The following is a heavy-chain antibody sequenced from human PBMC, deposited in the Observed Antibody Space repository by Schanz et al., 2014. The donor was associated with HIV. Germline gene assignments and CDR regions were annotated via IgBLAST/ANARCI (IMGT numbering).Heavy chain of an antibody. CDR2: ISAGGNTK. CDR1: GITFSEYY. Sequence: QVQLVESGGGVVQPGRSLRLSCASSGITFSEYYMNWIRQAPGKGLEWVSYISAGGNTKYYADSMKGRFTISRDNAKNSLYLQINSLTADDTAVYYCAKLEMATMAHYFAMDVWGQGTTVTVSS. V-gene: IGHV3-11*01. D-gene: IGHD2-8*01. CDR3: AKLEMATMAHYFAMDV. J-gene: IGHJ6*02.